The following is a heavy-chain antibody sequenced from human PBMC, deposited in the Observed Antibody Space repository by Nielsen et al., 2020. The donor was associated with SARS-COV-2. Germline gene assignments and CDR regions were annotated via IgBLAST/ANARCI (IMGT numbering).Heavy chain of an antibody. Sequence: GESLKISCAGSGFSFSTYSMNWVRQAPGKGLEWVSSISPDSNYIFYSDSVKGRFTISRDNGKNSLYLRMNSLRAEDTAIYYCARDREPGYNAVDYWGQGTLVTVSS. CDR3: ARDREPGYNAVDY. J-gene: IGHJ4*02. V-gene: IGHV3-21*01. CDR2: ISPDSNYI. D-gene: IGHD1-14*01. CDR1: GFSFSTYS.